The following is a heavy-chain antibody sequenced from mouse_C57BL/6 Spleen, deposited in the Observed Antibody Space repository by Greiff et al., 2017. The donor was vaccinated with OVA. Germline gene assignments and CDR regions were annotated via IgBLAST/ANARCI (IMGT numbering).Heavy chain of an antibody. CDR1: GFTFSSYA. V-gene: IGHV5-4*01. CDR3: ARDSPGSSYFDY. CDR2: ISDGGSYT. J-gene: IGHJ2*01. D-gene: IGHD1-1*01. Sequence: EVMLVESGGGLVKPGGSLKLSCAASGFTFSSYAMSWVRQTPEKRLEWVATISDGGSYTYYPDNVKGRFTISRDNAKNNLYLQMSQLKSEDTAMYYCARDSPGSSYFDYWGQGTTLTVSS.